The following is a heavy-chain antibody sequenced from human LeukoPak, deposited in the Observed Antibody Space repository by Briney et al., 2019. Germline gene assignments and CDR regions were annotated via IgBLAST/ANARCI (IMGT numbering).Heavy chain of an antibody. CDR3: ARDRGSSWTDY. CDR2: IYYSGST. D-gene: IGHD6-13*01. V-gene: IGHV4-59*12. J-gene: IGHJ4*02. Sequence: PSETLSLTCTVSGGSISSYYWSWIRQPPGKGLEWIGYIYYSGSTNYNPSLKSRVTISVDKSKNQFSLKLSSVTAADTAVYYCARDRGSSWTDYWGQGTLVTVSS. CDR1: GGSISSYY.